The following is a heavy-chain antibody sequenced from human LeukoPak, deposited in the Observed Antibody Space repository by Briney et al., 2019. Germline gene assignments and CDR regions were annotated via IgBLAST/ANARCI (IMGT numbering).Heavy chain of an antibody. D-gene: IGHD1-1*01. CDR2: MNPNSGNT. V-gene: IGHV1-8*01. J-gene: IGHJ3*02. Sequence: ASVKVSCKASGYTFTSYDINWVRQATGQGLEWMGWMNPNSGNTGYAQKFQGRVTMTRNTSINTAYMELSSLRSEDTAVYYCARERGGGTTGTMTYDIWGQGTMVTVSS. CDR1: GYTFTSYD. CDR3: ARERGGGTTGTMTYDI.